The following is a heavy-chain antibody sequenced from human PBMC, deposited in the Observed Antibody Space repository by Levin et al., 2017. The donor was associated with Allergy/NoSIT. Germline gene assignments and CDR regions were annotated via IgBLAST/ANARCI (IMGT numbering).Heavy chain of an antibody. CDR3: ARVDIPNILTGAEGYYYDYGMDG. D-gene: IGHD3-9*01. J-gene: IGHJ6*02. Sequence: PGGSLRLSCAASGFTFSSYEMNWVRQAPGKGLEWVSYISSSGSTKYYADSVKGRFTISRDNAKNSLYLQMNSLRAEDTAVYYCARVDIPNILTGAEGYYYDYGMDGWGQGTTVTVSS. CDR2: ISSSGSTK. CDR1: GFTFSSYE. V-gene: IGHV3-48*03.